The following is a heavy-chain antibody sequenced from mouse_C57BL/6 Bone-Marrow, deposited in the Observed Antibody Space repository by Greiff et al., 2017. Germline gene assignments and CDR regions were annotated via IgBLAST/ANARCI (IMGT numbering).Heavy chain of an antibody. CDR2: ISGGGGNT. CDR3: SRQVTTVLATKYFDV. J-gene: IGHJ1*03. V-gene: IGHV5-9*01. D-gene: IGHD1-1*01. CDR1: GFTFSSYT. Sequence: EVKVEESGGGLVKPGGSLKLSCAASGFTFSSYTMSWVRQTPEKRLQWVAAISGGGGNTSYPDSVKGRFTISRDNDKNILYLQMSSLRSEDTALYYCSRQVTTVLATKYFDVWGTGTTVTVSS.